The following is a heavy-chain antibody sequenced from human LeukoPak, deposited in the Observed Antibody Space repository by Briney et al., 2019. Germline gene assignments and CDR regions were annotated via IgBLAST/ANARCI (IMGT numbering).Heavy chain of an antibody. D-gene: IGHD3-9*01. CDR2: ISGHNGDT. CDR1: GYTFTSHG. V-gene: IGHV1-18*01. CDR3: ARDWDLLPGYDHFDY. Sequence: ASVKVSCKASGYTFTSHGISWVRQAPGQGLEWVGWISGHNGDTNYAQKVQGRVTMTTDTSTSTAYMEVRSLRSDDTALYYCARDWDLLPGYDHFDYWGQGTLDSVSS. J-gene: IGHJ4*02.